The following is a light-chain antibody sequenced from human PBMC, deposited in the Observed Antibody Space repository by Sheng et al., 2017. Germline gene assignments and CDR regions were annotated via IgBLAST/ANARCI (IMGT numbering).Light chain of an antibody. CDR1: QSVGSN. CDR3: QQYNAWPQA. CDR2: GAS. V-gene: IGKV3-15*01. J-gene: IGKJ4*01. Sequence: EIVMTQSPATLSVSPGERATLSCRASQSVGSNIAWYQQTPGQAPRLLIYGASTRATGVPARFSGSGSGAEFTLTISSLQSEDFAVYYCQQYNAWPQAFGGGTKVEIK.